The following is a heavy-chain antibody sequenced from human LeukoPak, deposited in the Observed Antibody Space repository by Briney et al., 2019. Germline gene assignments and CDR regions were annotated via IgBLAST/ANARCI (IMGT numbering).Heavy chain of an antibody. Sequence: PGGSLRLSCAASGFTFSSFCMSWVRQAPGKGLEWVANIKTDGSEKYYVDSVKGRFTISRDNAKNSLSLQMNSLSAEDTAVYYCTRDWGGVAAGIDYWGQGTLVTVSS. CDR1: GFTFSSFC. J-gene: IGHJ4*02. V-gene: IGHV3-7*01. D-gene: IGHD6-13*01. CDR3: TRDWGGVAAGIDY. CDR2: IKTDGSEK.